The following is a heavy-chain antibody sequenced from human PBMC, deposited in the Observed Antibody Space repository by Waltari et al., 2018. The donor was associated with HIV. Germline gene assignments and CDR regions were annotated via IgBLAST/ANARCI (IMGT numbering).Heavy chain of an antibody. J-gene: IGHJ6*02. Sequence: QVRLVQSAAEVKESGSSVKVSCKASGGNINDYAFSWVRQAPGQGLEWMGGSIPFHVGSTNYAQKFQDTVAITGDTSTKTVYMALSSLRSDDTALYYCARDHGGGAAAGGPPYQSYLDGWGQGTSVTVSS. CDR2: SIPFHVGST. CDR3: ARDHGGGAAAGGPPYQSYLDG. V-gene: IGHV1-69*06. D-gene: IGHD3-16*01. CDR1: GGNINDYA.